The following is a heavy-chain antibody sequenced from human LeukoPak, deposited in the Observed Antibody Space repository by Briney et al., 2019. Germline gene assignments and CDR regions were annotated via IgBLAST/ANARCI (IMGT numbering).Heavy chain of an antibody. Sequence: PSETLSLTCTVSGGSISSSSYYWGWIRQPPGEGLEWIGSIYYSGSTYYNPSLKSRVTISVDTSKNQFSLKLSSVTAADTAVYYCARPRTGANWYFDLWGRGTLVTVSS. CDR1: GGSISSSSYY. CDR3: ARPRTGANWYFDL. V-gene: IGHV4-39*01. D-gene: IGHD4-17*01. CDR2: IYYSGST. J-gene: IGHJ2*01.